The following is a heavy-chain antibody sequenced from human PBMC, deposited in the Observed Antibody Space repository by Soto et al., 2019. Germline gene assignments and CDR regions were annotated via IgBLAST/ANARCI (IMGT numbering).Heavy chain of an antibody. J-gene: IGHJ4*02. CDR3: ARGPSSGWPSFFDY. D-gene: IGHD6-19*01. CDR1: GYTFTSYA. V-gene: IGHV1-3*01. CDR2: INAGNGNT. Sequence: ASVKVSCKASGYTFTSYAMHWVRQAPGQRLEWMGWINAGNGNTKYSQKFQGRVTITRDTSASTAYMELSSLRSEDTAVYYCARGPSSGWPSFFDYWGLGTLVTVSS.